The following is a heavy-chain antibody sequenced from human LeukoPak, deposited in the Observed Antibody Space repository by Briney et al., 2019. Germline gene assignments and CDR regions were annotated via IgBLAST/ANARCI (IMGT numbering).Heavy chain of an antibody. D-gene: IGHD1-26*01. CDR3: AKDAYSGSPYYFDY. CDR2: IWYDGSNK. Sequence: GGSLRLSCAASGFTFSSYGMHWVRQAPGKGLEWVAVIWYDGSNKYYADFVKGRFTISRDNSMNTLYLQMNSLRAEDTAVYYCAKDAYSGSPYYFDYWGQGTLVTVSS. J-gene: IGHJ4*02. CDR1: GFTFSSYG. V-gene: IGHV3-30*02.